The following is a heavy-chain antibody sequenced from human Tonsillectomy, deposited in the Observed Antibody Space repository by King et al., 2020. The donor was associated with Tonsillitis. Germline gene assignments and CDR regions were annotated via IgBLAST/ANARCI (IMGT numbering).Heavy chain of an antibody. D-gene: IGHD3-16*01. CDR1: GYTFSGYY. CDR3: AEDKGVDITFGGVEPPLYYMDG. J-gene: IGHJ6*03. V-gene: IGHV1-2*02. CDR2: INPNSGGT. Sequence: VQLVESGAEVKKPGASVKVSCKASGYTFSGYYMHWVRQAPGQVLEWMGWINPNSGGTNFAQKFQGRVTMTRDTSISTAYMELSRLRSDDTAGYYFAEDKGVDITFGGVEPPLYYMDGWGKGTTVTVSS.